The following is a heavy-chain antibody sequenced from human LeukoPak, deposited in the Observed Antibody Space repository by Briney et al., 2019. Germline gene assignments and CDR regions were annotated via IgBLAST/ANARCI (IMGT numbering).Heavy chain of an antibody. CDR2: ISHDGTTT. CDR1: GFTSSNDG. D-gene: IGHD6-19*01. Sequence: GGSLRLSCAASGFTSSNDGMQWVRQAPGKGLEWVAVISHDGTTTFYADSVKGRFTISGDKSKNTLYLQMNTVGTEDTAVYYGGKDVSGWSYFDYWGQGALVTVSS. J-gene: IGHJ4*02. V-gene: IGHV3-30*18. CDR3: GKDVSGWSYFDY.